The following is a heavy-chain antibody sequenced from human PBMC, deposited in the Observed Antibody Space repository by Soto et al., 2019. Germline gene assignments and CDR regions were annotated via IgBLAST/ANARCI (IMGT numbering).Heavy chain of an antibody. D-gene: IGHD3-3*01. CDR1: GFTFSNYG. CDR3: AKDSATFGRFDY. CDR2: ISGSGDST. Sequence: PGGSLRLSCAASGFTFSNYGMSWVRQCPGEGLEWVSTISGSGDSTYYADSVKGRFTISRDNSKNTLYVQMNSLRAEDTAVYYCAKDSATFGRFDYWGQGTLVTVSS. J-gene: IGHJ4*02. V-gene: IGHV3-23*01.